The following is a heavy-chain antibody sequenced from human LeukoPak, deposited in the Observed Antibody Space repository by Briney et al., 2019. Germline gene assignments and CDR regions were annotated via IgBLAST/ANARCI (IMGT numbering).Heavy chain of an antibody. D-gene: IGHD2-15*01. CDR2: INPSGGST. CDR3: ARKKSCSGGSCYSQEFAFDI. V-gene: IGHV1-46*01. Sequence: ASVKVSCKASGYTFTSYYMHWVRQAPGQGLEWMGIINPSGGSTSYAQKFQGRVTMTRDTSTSTVYMELSSLRSEDTAVYYCARKKSCSGGSCYSQEFAFDICGQGTMVTVSS. CDR1: GYTFTSYY. J-gene: IGHJ3*02.